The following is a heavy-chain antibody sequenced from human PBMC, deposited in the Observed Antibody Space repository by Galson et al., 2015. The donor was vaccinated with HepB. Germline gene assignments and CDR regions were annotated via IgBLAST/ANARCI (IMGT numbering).Heavy chain of an antibody. CDR2: ISSSSSYT. V-gene: IGHV3-11*05. CDR3: ARVQWLLTEMGYFDY. Sequence: SLRLSCAASGFTFSDYYISWIRQAPGKGLEWVSYISSSSSYTNYADSVKGRFTISRDNAKNSLYLQMNSLRAEDTAVYYCARVQWLLTEMGYFDYWGQGTLVTVSS. CDR1: GFTFSDYY. J-gene: IGHJ4*02. D-gene: IGHD3-22*01.